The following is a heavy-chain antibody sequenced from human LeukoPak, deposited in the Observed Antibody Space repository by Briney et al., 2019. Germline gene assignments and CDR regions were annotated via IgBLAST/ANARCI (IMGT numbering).Heavy chain of an antibody. CDR1: GGSISSYY. CDR2: IYYSGNT. D-gene: IGHD6-13*01. Sequence: SETLSLTCSVSGGSISSYYWSWIRQPPGKGLEWIGYIYYSGNTNYNPSLKSRVTLSLDTSKNHFSLKLSSVTAADTAVYYCARDRGIAAAGTGHAFDIWGQGTMVTVSS. CDR3: ARDRGIAAAGTGHAFDI. J-gene: IGHJ3*02. V-gene: IGHV4-59*12.